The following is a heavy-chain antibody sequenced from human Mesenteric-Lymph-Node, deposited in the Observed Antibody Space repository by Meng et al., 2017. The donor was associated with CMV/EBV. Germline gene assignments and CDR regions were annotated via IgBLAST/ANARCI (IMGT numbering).Heavy chain of an antibody. Sequence: GGSLRLSCAASGFTVSSNYMSWVRQAPGKGLEWVSVIYSGGSTYYADSVKGRFTISRDNSKNTLYLQMSSLRAEDTAVYYCAKDYDTSGYYSMYYYYGMDVWGQGTTVTVSS. J-gene: IGHJ6*02. D-gene: IGHD3-22*01. CDR3: AKDYDTSGYYSMYYYYGMDV. V-gene: IGHV3-66*02. CDR1: GFTVSSNY. CDR2: IYSGGST.